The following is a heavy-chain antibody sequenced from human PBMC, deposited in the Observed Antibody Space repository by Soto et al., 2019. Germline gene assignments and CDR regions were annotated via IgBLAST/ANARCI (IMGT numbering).Heavy chain of an antibody. Sequence: GGSLRLSCAASGFTFSNYAMSWVRQAPGKGLEWVSTISTTGGTTYYADSVKGRSTISRDTSRNTLYLRMNSLRAEDTAVYYWAKGSAYSYGFYSTDFSGQATTVTVSS. D-gene: IGHD5-18*01. CDR1: GFTFSNYA. CDR2: ISTTGGTT. J-gene: IGHJ6*02. V-gene: IGHV3-23*01. CDR3: AKGSAYSYGFYSTDF.